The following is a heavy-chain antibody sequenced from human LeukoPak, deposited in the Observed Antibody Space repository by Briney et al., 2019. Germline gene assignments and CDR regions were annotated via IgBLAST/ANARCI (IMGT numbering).Heavy chain of an antibody. CDR2: IWYDGSNK. CDR3: ATLDIVVVPAAPGGHWFDP. CDR1: GFTFSSYG. J-gene: IGHJ5*02. Sequence: PGGSLRLSCAASGFTFSSYGMHWVRQAPGKGLEWVAVIWYDGSNKYYADSVKGRFTISRDNSKNTLYLQMNSLRAEDTAVYYCATLDIVVVPAAPGGHWFDPWGQGTLVTVSS. D-gene: IGHD2-2*01. V-gene: IGHV3-33*01.